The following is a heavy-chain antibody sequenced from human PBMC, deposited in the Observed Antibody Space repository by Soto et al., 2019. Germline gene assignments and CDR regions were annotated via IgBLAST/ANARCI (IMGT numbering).Heavy chain of an antibody. J-gene: IGHJ6*03. V-gene: IGHV4-39*01. D-gene: IGHD3-10*01. CDR1: GGSISSSSYY. CDR2: IYYSGYT. Sequence: SETLSLTCTVSGGSISSSSYYWGWIRQPPGKGLEWIGNIYYSGYTYYNPSLKSRVTISVDTSKNQFSLKLSSVTAADTAVYYCARQGGITMVRGVIFYYYYYYMDVWGKGTTVTVSS. CDR3: ARQGGITMVRGVIFYYYYYYMDV.